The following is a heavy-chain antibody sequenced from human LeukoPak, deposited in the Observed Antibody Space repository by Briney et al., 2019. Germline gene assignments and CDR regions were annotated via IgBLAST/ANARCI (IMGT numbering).Heavy chain of an antibody. J-gene: IGHJ6*02. CDR1: GGSFSGYY. CDR3: ARVRATYAFYYYGMDV. D-gene: IGHD5-12*01. CDR2: INHSGST. V-gene: IGHV4-34*01. Sequence: SETLSLTCAVYGGSFSGYYWSWIRQPPGKGLEWIGEINHSGSTNYNPSLKSRVTISVDTSKNQFSLKLSSVTAADTAVYYCARVRATYAFYYYGMDVWGQGTTVTVSS.